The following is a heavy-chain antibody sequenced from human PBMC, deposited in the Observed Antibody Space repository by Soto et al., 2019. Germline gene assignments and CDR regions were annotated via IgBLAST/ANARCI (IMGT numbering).Heavy chain of an antibody. V-gene: IGHV4-39*01. CDR2: IYYSGST. Sequence: PSETLSLTCTVSGGSISSSSYYWGWIRQPPGKGLEWIGSIYYSGSTYYNPSLKSRVTISVDTSKNQFSLKLSSVTAADTAVYYCARLQAGPSYNWFAPWGQGTLVTVSS. J-gene: IGHJ5*02. CDR1: GGSISSSSYY. CDR3: ARLQAGPSYNWFAP.